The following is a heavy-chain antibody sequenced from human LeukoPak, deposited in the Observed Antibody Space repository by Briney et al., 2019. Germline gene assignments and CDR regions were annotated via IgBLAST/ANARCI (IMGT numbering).Heavy chain of an antibody. Sequence: GGSLRLSCAASGFTFSSYAMSWVRQAPGKGLEWVSVISSSGVSTYYADSVKGRFTISRDNSKNTLFLQMNSLRAEDTAVYYCARGYCSSSSCREFDYWGQGTLVTVSS. CDR2: ISSSGVST. CDR3: ARGYCSSSSCREFDY. J-gene: IGHJ4*02. CDR1: GFTFSSYA. V-gene: IGHV3-23*01. D-gene: IGHD2-2*01.